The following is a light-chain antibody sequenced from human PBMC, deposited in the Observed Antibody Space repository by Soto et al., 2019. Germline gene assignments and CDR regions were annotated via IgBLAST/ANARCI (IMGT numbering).Light chain of an antibody. CDR2: QAS. J-gene: IGKJ5*01. CDR3: QQFYTYPIT. Sequence: DIQMTQSPSTLSASVGDRVTITCRASQTISNWLAWYQQKPGKAPKLLIYQASTLESRVPSRFGGSGSGTDFTLTITSLQPDDFATYYCQQFYTYPITFGQGTRLEIK. CDR1: QTISNW. V-gene: IGKV1-5*03.